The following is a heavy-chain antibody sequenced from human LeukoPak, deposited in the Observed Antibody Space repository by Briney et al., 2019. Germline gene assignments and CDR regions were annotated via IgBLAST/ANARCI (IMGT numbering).Heavy chain of an antibody. CDR2: IYYSGST. J-gene: IGHJ3*02. V-gene: IGHV4-39*07. D-gene: IGHD1-26*01. CDR3: ARDSGSYFGDAFDI. Sequence: SETLSLTCTVSGGSVSSSTYYWGWIRQPQGKGLEWIGSIYYSGSTYYNPSLKSRVTISVDTSKNQFSLKLSSVTAADTAVYYCARDSGSYFGDAFDIWGQGTMVTVSS. CDR1: GGSVSSSTYY.